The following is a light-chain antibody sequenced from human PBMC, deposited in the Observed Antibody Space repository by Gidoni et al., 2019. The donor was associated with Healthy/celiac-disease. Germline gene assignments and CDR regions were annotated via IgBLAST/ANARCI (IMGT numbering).Light chain of an antibody. CDR2: GNS. Sequence: QSVLTQPPSVSGAPGQRVTIPCTGSSSNIGAGYDVHWYQQLPGTAPKLLIYGNSNRPSGVPDRFSGSKSGTSASLAITGLQAEDEADDYCQSYDSSLSGWVFGGGTKLTVL. J-gene: IGLJ3*02. CDR1: SSNIGAGYD. CDR3: QSYDSSLSGWV. V-gene: IGLV1-40*01.